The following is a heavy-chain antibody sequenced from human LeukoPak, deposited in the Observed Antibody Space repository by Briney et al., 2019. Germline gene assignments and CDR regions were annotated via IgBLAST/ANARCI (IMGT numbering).Heavy chain of an antibody. CDR3: ARVVVDITRYFDP. D-gene: IGHD2-15*01. Sequence: PSQTLSLTCAVSGDSLSSSRYSWSWLRQPPGKGLEWIGYIYHGGSTHYNPSLESRVTLSMDRSKKQFSLKLTSATAADTAVYYCARVVVDITRYFDPWGQGTLVTVSS. CDR2: IYHGGST. CDR1: GDSLSSSRYS. J-gene: IGHJ5*02. V-gene: IGHV4-30-2*01.